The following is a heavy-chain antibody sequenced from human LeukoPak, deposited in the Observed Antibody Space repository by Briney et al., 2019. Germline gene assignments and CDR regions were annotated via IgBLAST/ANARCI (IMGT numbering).Heavy chain of an antibody. CDR1: GYTFTSYA. CDR2: ISAYNGNA. D-gene: IGHD2-2*01. V-gene: IGHV1-18*01. Sequence: ASVKVSCKASGYTFTSYAMHWVRQAPGQRLEWMGWISAYNGNANYAQKLQGRVTMTTDTSTSTAYMELRSLRSDDTAVYYCARDNVVPAARTFGYWGQGTLVTVSS. J-gene: IGHJ4*02. CDR3: ARDNVVPAARTFGY.